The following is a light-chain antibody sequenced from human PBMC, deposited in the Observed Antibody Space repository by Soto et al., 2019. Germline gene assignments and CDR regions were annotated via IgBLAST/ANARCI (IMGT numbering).Light chain of an antibody. CDR2: AAS. CDR1: KDIKNY. V-gene: IGKV1-33*01. CDR3: QHYDDLLWT. J-gene: IGKJ1*01. Sequence: DIQMTQSPSSLSASVGDRVTITCQASKDIKNYLNWYQQKPGKAPKLLIYAASILETGVPSRFSGSGSGTYFTFTISSLQPEDIATYYCQHYDDLLWTFGQVTKVAIK.